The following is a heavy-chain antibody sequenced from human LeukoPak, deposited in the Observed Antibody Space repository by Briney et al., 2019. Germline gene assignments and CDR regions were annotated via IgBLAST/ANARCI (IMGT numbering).Heavy chain of an antibody. CDR3: ARGWYYYDSSGYYYFDY. D-gene: IGHD3-22*01. CDR1: GYTFTGYY. CDR2: INPNSGGT. V-gene: IGHV1-2*02. Sequence: GASVKVSRKASGYTFTGYYMHWVRQAPGQGLEWMGWINPNSGGTNYAQKFQGRVTMTRDTSISTAYMELSRLRSDDTAVYYCARGWYYYDSSGYYYFDYWGQGTLVTVSS. J-gene: IGHJ4*02.